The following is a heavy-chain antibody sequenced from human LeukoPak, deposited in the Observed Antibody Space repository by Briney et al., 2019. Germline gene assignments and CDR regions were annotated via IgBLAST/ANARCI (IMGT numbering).Heavy chain of an antibody. CDR3: ARGGNPIYYYYLDV. Sequence: GRSLRLSCAASGFTFSSSPMHWVRQAPGKGLEWVAVISYGGNNEDYADSVKGRFTISRDNSKNTLYLQMNSLRAEDTAVYHCARGGNPIYYYYLDVCGKGTTVTVSS. J-gene: IGHJ6*03. CDR2: ISYGGNNE. V-gene: IGHV3-30-3*01. CDR1: GFTFSSSP. D-gene: IGHD1-1*01.